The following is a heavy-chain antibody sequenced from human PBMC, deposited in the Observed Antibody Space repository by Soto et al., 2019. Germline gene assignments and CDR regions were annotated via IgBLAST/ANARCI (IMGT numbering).Heavy chain of an antibody. CDR3: ARGTTTSAFSAMDV. Sequence: QVQLVESGGGMVQPGRSLRLSCAASGFTFSNNAMDWVRQAPGKGLEWVAVISYDGSNKYIAESVKGRFTISRDNSKNTLVLQMNSLRAEDTAIYYCARGTTTSAFSAMDVWGQGTTVTVSS. J-gene: IGHJ6*02. D-gene: IGHD1-1*01. CDR2: ISYDGSNK. V-gene: IGHV3-30-3*01. CDR1: GFTFSNNA.